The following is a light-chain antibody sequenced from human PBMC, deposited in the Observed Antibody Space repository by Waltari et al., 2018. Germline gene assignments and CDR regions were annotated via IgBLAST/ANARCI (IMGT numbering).Light chain of an antibody. CDR1: QSVSSN. Sequence: EIVMTQSPATLSVSPGERATLSCRASQSVSSNLAWYQQKPGQAPRLLIYGSSTKANGIPARVSGSWVWTEFTLTISSLQSEDFAVYYCQQYNNWPPNTFGQGTKLEIK. CDR3: QQYNNWPPNT. V-gene: IGKV3-15*01. J-gene: IGKJ2*01. CDR2: GSS.